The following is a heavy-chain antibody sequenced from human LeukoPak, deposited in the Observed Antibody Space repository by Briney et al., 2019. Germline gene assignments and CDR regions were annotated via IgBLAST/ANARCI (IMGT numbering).Heavy chain of an antibody. Sequence: SETLSLTCSVSGGSISSSSYYWGWIRQTPGKGLESIGSIYYSGSTYYNPSLKSRVTISVDTSKNQFFLKLSSVTAADPAVYYWARARYDIGHWGQGTRVTVPS. V-gene: IGHV4-39*07. CDR2: IYYSGST. CDR3: ARARYDIGH. J-gene: IGHJ4*02. D-gene: IGHD3-9*01. CDR1: GGSISSSSYY.